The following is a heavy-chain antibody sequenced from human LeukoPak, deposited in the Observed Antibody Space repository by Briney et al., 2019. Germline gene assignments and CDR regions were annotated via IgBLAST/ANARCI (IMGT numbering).Heavy chain of an antibody. CDR2: IYYTGST. V-gene: IGHV4-39*01. CDR3: ARLGTTAMITR. CDR1: GGSISSNSYY. D-gene: IGHD5-18*01. J-gene: IGHJ4*02. Sequence: SETLSLTCTVSGGSISSNSYYWGWVRQPPGKGLEWLGTIYYTGSTYYNPSLRSRVTLSVDTSKNQFSLKLSSVTTADTAVYYCARLGTTAMITRWGQGTLVTVSS.